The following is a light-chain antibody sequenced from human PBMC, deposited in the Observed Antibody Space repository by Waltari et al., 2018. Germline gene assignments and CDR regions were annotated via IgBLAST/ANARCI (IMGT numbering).Light chain of an antibody. CDR3: QEYYTIPPWA. J-gene: IGKJ1*01. CDR2: WAS. V-gene: IGKV4-1*01. Sequence: DIVMTQSPDSLAMSLGERATINCRSSRSILSSANNKNYLGWYQKKPGQPPKLLFYWASTRQSGVPDRFSASGSGKDFSLTISSLQAEDVAVYYCQEYYTIPPWAFGQGTKVEIK. CDR1: RSILSSANNKNY.